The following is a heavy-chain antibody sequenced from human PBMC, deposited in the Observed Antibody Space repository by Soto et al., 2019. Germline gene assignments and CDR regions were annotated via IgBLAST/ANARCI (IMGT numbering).Heavy chain of an antibody. J-gene: IGHJ4*02. CDR1: GFTFSSYS. CDR2: ISSSSSYI. Sequence: EVQLVESGGGLVKPGGSLRLSCAASGFTFSSYSMNWVRQAPGKGLEWVSSISSSSSYIYYADSVKGRFTISRDNAKNSVSLQMNSLRAEDTAVYYCARDWNEWQLDYGGQGTLVTVSS. D-gene: IGHD1-26*01. V-gene: IGHV3-21*01. CDR3: ARDWNEWQLDY.